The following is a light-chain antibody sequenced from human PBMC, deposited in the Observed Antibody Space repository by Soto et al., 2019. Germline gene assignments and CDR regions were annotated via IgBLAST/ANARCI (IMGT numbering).Light chain of an antibody. V-gene: IGKV3-15*01. Sequence: ETVLTQSPATLSVSPGERVTLSCRASETVSTNLAWYQQRPSQAPRLLIYDVSTGATGIPARFSGRRSGTEFTLTISSLQSEDFGVYYCQQYNSWPQTFGQGTKVEIK. CDR1: ETVSTN. CDR3: QQYNSWPQT. J-gene: IGKJ1*01. CDR2: DVS.